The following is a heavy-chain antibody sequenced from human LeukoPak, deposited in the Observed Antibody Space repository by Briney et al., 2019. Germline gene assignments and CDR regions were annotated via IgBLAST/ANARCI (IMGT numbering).Heavy chain of an antibody. Sequence: KPGGSLRLSCAASGFTFSDYYMSWIRQAPGKGLEWVSYISRSSSYTNYADSVKGRFTISRDNAKNSLYLQMNSLRAEDTAVYYCARDRYDILTGYSGNAFDIWGQGTMVTVSS. V-gene: IGHV3-11*06. CDR2: ISRSSSYT. CDR3: ARDRYDILTGYSGNAFDI. D-gene: IGHD3-9*01. J-gene: IGHJ3*02. CDR1: GFTFSDYY.